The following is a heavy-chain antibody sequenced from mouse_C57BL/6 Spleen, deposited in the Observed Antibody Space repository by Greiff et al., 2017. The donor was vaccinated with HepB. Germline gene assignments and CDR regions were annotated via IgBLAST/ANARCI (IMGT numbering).Heavy chain of an antibody. D-gene: IGHD1-1*01. CDR1: GFTFTDYY. J-gene: IGHJ3*01. Sequence: EVKLMESGGGLVQPGGSLSLSCAASGFTFTDYYMSWVRQPPGKALEWLGFIRNKANGYTTEYSASVKGRFTISRDNSQSILYLQMNALRAEDSATYYCARNYGSSYGFAYWGQGTLVTVSA. CDR3: ARNYGSSYGFAY. CDR2: IRNKANGYTT. V-gene: IGHV7-3*01.